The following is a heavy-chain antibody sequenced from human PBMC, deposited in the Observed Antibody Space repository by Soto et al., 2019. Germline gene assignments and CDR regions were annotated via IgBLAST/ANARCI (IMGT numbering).Heavy chain of an antibody. Sequence: QVQLQESGPGLLKPSQTLSLTCTVSGASIPNGGHYWTWIRKHPGKGLEWIGRIFFSGNTHYDPALKSRLTFSRDPAKNQFSLKLTSVTAADTAIYYCARDNFGGMLDFGGPGALVTVSS. V-gene: IGHV4-31*03. CDR3: ARDNFGGMLDF. D-gene: IGHD4-17*01. CDR2: IFFSGNT. CDR1: GASIPNGGHY. J-gene: IGHJ4*02.